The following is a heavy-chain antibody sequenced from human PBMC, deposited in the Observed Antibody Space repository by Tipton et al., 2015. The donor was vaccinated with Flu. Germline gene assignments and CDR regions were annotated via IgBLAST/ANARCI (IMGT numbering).Heavy chain of an antibody. D-gene: IGHD5-12*01. Sequence: TLSLTCAVSGGSISTSYWSWLRQPAGKGLEWIGRISTSGSTNYNASLESRVTMSRDTSKNHFSLRLSSATAADTALYYCARDLRGYSGYTGGDAFDIWGQGIMVTVSS. CDR3: ARDLRGYSGYTGGDAFDI. V-gene: IGHV4-4*07. CDR2: ISTSGST. CDR1: GGSISTSY. J-gene: IGHJ3*02.